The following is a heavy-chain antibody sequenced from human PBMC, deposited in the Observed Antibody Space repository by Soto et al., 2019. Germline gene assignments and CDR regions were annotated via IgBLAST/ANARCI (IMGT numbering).Heavy chain of an antibody. CDR3: ARETCSSTSCYFNWFDP. Sequence: GGSLRLSCAASGFTFSSYGMHWVRQAPGKGLEWVAVIWYDGSNKYYADSVKGRFTISRDNSKNTLYLQMNSLRAEDTAVYYCARETCSSTSCYFNWFDPWGQGTLVTVSS. CDR1: GFTFSSYG. V-gene: IGHV3-33*01. J-gene: IGHJ5*02. CDR2: IWYDGSNK. D-gene: IGHD2-2*01.